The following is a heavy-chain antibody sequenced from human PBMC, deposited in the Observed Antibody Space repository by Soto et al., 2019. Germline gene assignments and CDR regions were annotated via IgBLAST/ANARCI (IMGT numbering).Heavy chain of an antibody. CDR1: GFPFSSYG. V-gene: IGHV3-30*03. D-gene: IGHD1-26*01. CDR3: ATSASSDH. Sequence: GGSLRLSCAASGFPFSSYGMHWVRQAPGKGLEWVAVISYDGSNKYYADSVKGRFAISRDNSENTLYLQMNNLGVEDTALYYCATSASSDHWGQGTQVTVSS. J-gene: IGHJ4*02. CDR2: ISYDGSNK.